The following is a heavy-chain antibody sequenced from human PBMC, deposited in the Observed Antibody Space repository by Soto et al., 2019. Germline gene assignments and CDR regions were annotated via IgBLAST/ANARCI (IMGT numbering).Heavy chain of an antibody. CDR3: ARDQDVVVVAASHTLVDY. CDR1: GFTFSSYA. D-gene: IGHD2-15*01. CDR2: ISYDGSNK. J-gene: IGHJ4*02. V-gene: IGHV3-30-3*01. Sequence: QVQLVESGGGVVQPGRSLRLSCAASGFTFSSYAMHWVRQAPGKGLEWVAVISYDGSNKYYADSVKGRFTISRDNSKKTXXLQMNSLRAEDTAVYYCARDQDVVVVAASHTLVDYWGQGTLVTVSS.